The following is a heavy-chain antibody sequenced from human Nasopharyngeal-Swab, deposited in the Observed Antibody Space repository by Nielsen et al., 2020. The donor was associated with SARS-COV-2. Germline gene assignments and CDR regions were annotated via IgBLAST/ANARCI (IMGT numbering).Heavy chain of an antibody. V-gene: IGHV1-69*13. CDR2: IIPIFGTA. D-gene: IGHD5-18*01. J-gene: IGHJ4*02. CDR1: GGTFSSHA. Sequence: SVKVSCKASGGTFSSHAISWVRQAPGQGLEWMGGIIPIFGTANYAQKFQGRVTITADESTSTAYMELSSLRSEDTAVYYCARDTEGARGYSYGCDYWGQGTLVTVSS. CDR3: ARDTEGARGYSYGCDY.